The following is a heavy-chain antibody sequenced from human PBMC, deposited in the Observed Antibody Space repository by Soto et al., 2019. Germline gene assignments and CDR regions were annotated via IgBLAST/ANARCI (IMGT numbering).Heavy chain of an antibody. V-gene: IGHV4-30-2*01. D-gene: IGHD2-2*01. J-gene: IGHJ4*02. Sequence: QLQLQESGSGLVKPSQTLSLTCAVSGGSISSGGYSWSWIRQPPGKGLEWIGYIYHSGSTYYNPSLKSRVTISVDRSKNQFSLKLSSVTAADTAVYYCASGYCSSTSCEDALDYWGQGTLVTVSS. CDR3: ASGYCSSTSCEDALDY. CDR1: GGSISSGGYS. CDR2: IYHSGST.